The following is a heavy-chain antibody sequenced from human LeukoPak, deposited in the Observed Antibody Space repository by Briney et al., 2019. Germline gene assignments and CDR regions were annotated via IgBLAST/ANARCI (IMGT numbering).Heavy chain of an antibody. J-gene: IGHJ4*02. CDR1: GYTFSSYA. V-gene: IGHV1-69*06. Sequence: SVKVSCKASGYTFSSYAISWVRQAPGQGLEWMGGIIPIFGTANYAQKFQGRVTITADKSTSTAYMELSSLRSEDTALYYCARDKRATTAFDYWGQGTLVTVSS. CDR2: IIPIFGTA. CDR3: ARDKRATTAFDY. D-gene: IGHD1-26*01.